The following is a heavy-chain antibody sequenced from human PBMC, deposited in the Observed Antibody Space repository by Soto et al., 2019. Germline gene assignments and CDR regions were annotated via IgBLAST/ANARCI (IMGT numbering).Heavy chain of an antibody. CDR1: GVSFITYS. CDR2: ISYDGSNT. Sequence: WLCXRLSWAAGGVSFITYSIHLVRHAPGKGLEWVAVISYDGSNTYYADSVKGRFTISRYNSKNTLYLQMNRLRPEDTALYSCASVHSTLDYGIEYWGQRPLVNVYS. D-gene: IGHD3-16*01. J-gene: IGHJ4*02. V-gene: IGHV3-30-3*01. CDR3: ASVHSTLDYGIEY.